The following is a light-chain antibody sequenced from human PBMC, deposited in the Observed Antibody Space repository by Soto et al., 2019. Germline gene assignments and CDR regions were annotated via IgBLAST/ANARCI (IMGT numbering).Light chain of an antibody. J-gene: IGLJ2*01. CDR3: QSYDSSNVV. V-gene: IGLV6-57*02. CDR2: ENN. Sequence: NFMLTQPHSVSESPGKTVTISCTGSSGSIASNFVQWYQQRPGSAPTTVIYENNQRPSGVPDRFSGSIDRSSNSASLTISGLRTDDEADYYCQSYDSSNVVFGGGTKLTVL. CDR1: SGSIASNF.